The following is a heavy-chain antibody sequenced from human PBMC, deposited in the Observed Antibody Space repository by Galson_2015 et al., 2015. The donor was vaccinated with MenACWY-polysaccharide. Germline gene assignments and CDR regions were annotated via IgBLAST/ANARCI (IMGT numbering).Heavy chain of an antibody. CDR3: ARVFLSQSYPFDY. CDR2: IFHSGST. CDR1: GGSISSSNW. J-gene: IGHJ4*02. Sequence: ETLSLTCAVSGGSISSSNWWSWVRQPPGKGLEWIGEIFHSGSTNYNPSLKSRVTISVDKSKNQFSLKLSSVTAADAAVYYCARVFLSQSYPFDYWGQGTLVTVSS. V-gene: IGHV4-4*02. D-gene: IGHD1-26*01.